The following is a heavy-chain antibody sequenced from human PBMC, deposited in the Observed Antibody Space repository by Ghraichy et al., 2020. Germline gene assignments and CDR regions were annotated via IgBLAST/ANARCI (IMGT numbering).Heavy chain of an antibody. Sequence: SETLSLTCAVYGGSFSGYYWSWIRQPPGKGLEWIGEINHSGSTNYNPSLKSRVTISVDTSKNQFSLKLSSVTAADTAVYYCARDRNSGYYYYYGMDVWGQGTTVTVSS. CDR1: GGSFSGYY. CDR2: INHSGST. V-gene: IGHV4-34*01. J-gene: IGHJ6*02. D-gene: IGHD1-14*01. CDR3: ARDRNSGYYYYYGMDV.